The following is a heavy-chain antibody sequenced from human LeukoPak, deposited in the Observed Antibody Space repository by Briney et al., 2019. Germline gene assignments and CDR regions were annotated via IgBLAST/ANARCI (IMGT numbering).Heavy chain of an antibody. J-gene: IGHJ4*02. Sequence: GGSLRLSCAASGFTFSSYAMHWVRPAPGKGLEWVAVISYDGSNKYYADSVKGRFTISRDNSKNTLYLQMNSLRAEDTAVYYCARDRYPVSSGYYYGHYFDYWGQGTLVTVSS. CDR2: ISYDGSNK. CDR3: ARDRYPVSSGYYYGHYFDY. CDR1: GFTFSSYA. D-gene: IGHD3-22*01. V-gene: IGHV3-30-3*01.